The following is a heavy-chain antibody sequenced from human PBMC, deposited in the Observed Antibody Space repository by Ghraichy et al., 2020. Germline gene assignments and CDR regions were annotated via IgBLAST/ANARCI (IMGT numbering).Heavy chain of an antibody. J-gene: IGHJ4*02. CDR1: GFTFSSYV. Sequence: GESLNISCAASGFTFSSYVMSWVRQAPGKGLEWVSAISGGGVNTYYADSVKGRFTISRDNSKNTLYMQMNSLRAEDAAVYYCAKTPRNDWNFHYFDYWGQGTPVTVSS. V-gene: IGHV3-23*01. CDR2: ISGGGVNT. CDR3: AKTPRNDWNFHYFDY. D-gene: IGHD1-7*01.